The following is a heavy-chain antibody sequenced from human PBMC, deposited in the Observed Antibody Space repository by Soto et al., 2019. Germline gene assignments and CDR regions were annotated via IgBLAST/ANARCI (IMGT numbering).Heavy chain of an antibody. CDR2: IYSGGST. CDR1: GFTVSSNY. CDR3: ARSIFGVVIAGTFDY. J-gene: IGHJ4*02. D-gene: IGHD3-3*02. Sequence: EVQLVESGGGLVQPGGSLRLSCAASGFTVSSNYMSWVRQAPGKGLEWVSVIYSGGSTYYADSVKGRFTISRDNSKNTLYLQMNSLRAEDTAVYYCARSIFGVVIAGTFDYWGQGTLVTVSS. V-gene: IGHV3-66*01.